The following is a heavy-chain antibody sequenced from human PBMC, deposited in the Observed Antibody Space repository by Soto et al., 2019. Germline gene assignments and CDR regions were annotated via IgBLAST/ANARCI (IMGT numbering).Heavy chain of an antibody. CDR1: GYTFTSYD. CDR2: MNPNSGNT. D-gene: IGHD4-17*01. CDR3: ARATNAYGDGH. J-gene: IGHJ4*02. V-gene: IGHV1-8*01. Sequence: QVQLVQSGAEVKKPGASVKVSCKASGYTFTSYDINWVRQATGQGLEWMGWMNPNSGNTGYAQKFQGRVTMTRNTSISKAYMELTSLSSEETAGYNFARATNAYGDGHWGQGTRVTVSS.